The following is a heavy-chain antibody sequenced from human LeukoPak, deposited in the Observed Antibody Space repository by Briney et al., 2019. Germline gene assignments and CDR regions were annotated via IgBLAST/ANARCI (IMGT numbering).Heavy chain of an antibody. D-gene: IGHD4-23*01. V-gene: IGHV4-39*07. Sequence: KPSETLSLTCTVSGGSISSSSYYWGWIRQPPGKGLEWIGSIYYSGSTYYNPSLKSRVTISVDTSKNQFSLKLSSVTAADTAVYYCATPGTTVVTTFDYWGQGTLVTVSS. CDR2: IYYSGST. J-gene: IGHJ4*02. CDR3: ATPGTTVVTTFDY. CDR1: GGSISSSSYY.